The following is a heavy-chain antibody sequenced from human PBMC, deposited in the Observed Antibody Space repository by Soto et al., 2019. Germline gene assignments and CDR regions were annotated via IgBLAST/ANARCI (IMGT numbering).Heavy chain of an antibody. CDR1: GGSLSSSSYY. D-gene: IGHD7-27*01. Sequence: SDTLSLTCTVSGGSLSSSSYYWGWIRQPPGKGLEWIGSIYYSGSTYYNPSLKSRVTISVDTSKNQFSLKLSSVTAADTAVYYRAKKWNRGSLVHRGQGTLVTVSS. V-gene: IGHV4-39*01. J-gene: IGHJ4*02. CDR3: AKKWNRGSLVH. CDR2: IYYSGST.